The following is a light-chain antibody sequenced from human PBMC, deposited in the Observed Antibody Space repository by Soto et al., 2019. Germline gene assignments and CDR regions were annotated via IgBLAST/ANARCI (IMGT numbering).Light chain of an antibody. Sequence: AIRMTQSPSSLSASTVDRVTITCRASQGISSYSAWYQQKPGKAPKLLIYAASTLQSGVPSRFSGSGSGTDFTLAISCLQSEDFATYYCQQYYSYPPTFGGGTKVDIK. J-gene: IGKJ4*01. CDR2: AAS. CDR3: QQYYSYPPT. V-gene: IGKV1-8*01. CDR1: QGISSY.